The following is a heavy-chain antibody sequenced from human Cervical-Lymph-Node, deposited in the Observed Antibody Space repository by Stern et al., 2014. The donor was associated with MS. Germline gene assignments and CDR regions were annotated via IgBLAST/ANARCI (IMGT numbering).Heavy chain of an antibody. CDR3: ARDLVDGDYLYYYCGMDV. Sequence: QVQLVQSGAEVKKPGASVKVSCKASGYTFTGYYMHWVRQAPGQGLEWMGRINPNSGGTNYAQMFQGRVTRTRDTSISTAYMELSRLRSDDTAVYYCARDLVDGDYLYYYCGMDVWGQGTTVTVSS. J-gene: IGHJ6*02. CDR2: INPNSGGT. D-gene: IGHD4-17*01. CDR1: GYTFTGYY. V-gene: IGHV1-2*06.